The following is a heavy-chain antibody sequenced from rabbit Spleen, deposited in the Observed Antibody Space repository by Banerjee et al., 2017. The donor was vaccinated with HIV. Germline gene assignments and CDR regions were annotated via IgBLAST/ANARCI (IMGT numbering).Heavy chain of an antibody. CDR2: IYTGNSKT. V-gene: IGHV1S40*01. J-gene: IGHJ3*01. CDR1: GVSFSISSY. D-gene: IGHD1-1*01. Sequence: QSLEESGGDLVKPGASLTLTCTASGVSFSISSYMCWVRQAPGKGLEWIACIYTGNSKTYYANWAKGRFTISKTSSTTVTLQMNSLTVADTATYFCARDPAYASAGGAYIPYLWGQGTLVTVS. CDR3: ARDPAYASAGGAYIPYL.